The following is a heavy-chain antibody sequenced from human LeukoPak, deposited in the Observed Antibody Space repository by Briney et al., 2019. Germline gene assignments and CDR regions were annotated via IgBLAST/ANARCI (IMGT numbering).Heavy chain of an antibody. CDR2: IKSKTDGGTT. J-gene: IGHJ5*02. CDR1: GFTFSSYA. V-gene: IGHV3-15*07. CDR3: TTDPERIMITFGGVIVPP. D-gene: IGHD3-16*02. Sequence: GGSLRLSCAASGFTFSSYAMNWVRQAPGKGLEWVGRIKSKTDGGTTDYAAPVKGRFTISRDDSKNTLYLQMNSLKTENTAVYYCTTDPERIMITFGGVIVPPWGQGTLVTVSS.